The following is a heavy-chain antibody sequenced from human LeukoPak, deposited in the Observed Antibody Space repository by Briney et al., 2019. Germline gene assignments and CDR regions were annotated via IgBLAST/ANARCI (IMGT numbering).Heavy chain of an antibody. Sequence: GSLRLSCSGSGFTFSSYCMNLVRQAPGKGLEWVSYIIRSSSTIYYAESVKGRFTISRDNAKNSLYLQMNSLRDEDTAVYYCARAYSSSSGRDAFDVWGQGTVVTVSS. CDR2: IIRSSSTI. J-gene: IGHJ3*01. V-gene: IGHV3-48*02. CDR3: ARAYSSSSGRDAFDV. D-gene: IGHD6-6*01. CDR1: GFTFSSYC.